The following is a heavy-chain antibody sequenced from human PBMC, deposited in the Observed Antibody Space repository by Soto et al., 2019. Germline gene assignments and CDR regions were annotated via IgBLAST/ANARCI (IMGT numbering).Heavy chain of an antibody. CDR2: MNPNSGET. V-gene: IGHV1-8*01. Sequence: QVQLVQSGAEVKKPGASVKVSCKATGYTFTTYDINWVRQATGQGLEWMGWMNPNSGETGYAQKFQGRVTMTRDTSISTAYMELSTLTSEDPAVYYCVRGLEWLRNYWGQGTLVTVSS. CDR1: GYTFTTYD. J-gene: IGHJ4*02. D-gene: IGHD5-12*01. CDR3: VRGLEWLRNY.